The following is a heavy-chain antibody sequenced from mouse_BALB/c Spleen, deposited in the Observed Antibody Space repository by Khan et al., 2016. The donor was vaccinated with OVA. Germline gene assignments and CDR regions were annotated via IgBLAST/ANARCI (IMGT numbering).Heavy chain of an antibody. CDR1: GYTFKSYG. CDR3: ARPPYFSYTLDH. Sequence: QIQLVQSGPELKKPGETVKISCKASGYTFKSYGMNWVKQSPGKALKWMGWINTYTGEPTYADDFKGRFALSLETSASTAYLQINNLKNEDTATYFCARPPYFSYTLDHWGQGTSVTVSS. J-gene: IGHJ4*01. D-gene: IGHD2-10*01. V-gene: IGHV9-3-1*01. CDR2: INTYTGEP.